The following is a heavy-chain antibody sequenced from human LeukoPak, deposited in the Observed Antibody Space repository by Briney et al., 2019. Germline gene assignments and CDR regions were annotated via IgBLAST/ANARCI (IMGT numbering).Heavy chain of an antibody. D-gene: IGHD2-15*01. CDR1: GGTFSSYA. J-gene: IGHJ4*02. V-gene: IGHV1-69*13. Sequence: SVKVSCKASGGTFSSYAISWVRQAPGQGLEWMGGIIPIFGTANYAQKFQGRVTITADESTSTAYMELSSLRSEDTAVYYCARDRGLAATTYFDYWGQGTLVTVSS. CDR3: ARDRGLAATTYFDY. CDR2: IIPIFGTA.